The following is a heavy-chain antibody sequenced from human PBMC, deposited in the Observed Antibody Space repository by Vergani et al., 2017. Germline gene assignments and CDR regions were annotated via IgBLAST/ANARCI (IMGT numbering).Heavy chain of an antibody. CDR1: GYSFTSYW. V-gene: IGHV5-51*01. J-gene: IGHJ5*02. D-gene: IGHD6-13*01. CDR2: IYPGDSDT. Sequence: EVQLVQCGAEVKKPGESLKISCKRSGYSFTSYWIGWVRQMPRKGLEWMGIIYPGDSDTRYSPSFQGQVTISADKSISTAYLQWSSLKASDTAMYYCERHGGYSSSWSAFYGDWFDPWGQGTLVTVSS. CDR3: ERHGGYSSSWSAFYGDWFDP.